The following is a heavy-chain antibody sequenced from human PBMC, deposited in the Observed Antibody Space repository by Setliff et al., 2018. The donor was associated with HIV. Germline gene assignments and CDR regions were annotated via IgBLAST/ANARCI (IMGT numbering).Heavy chain of an antibody. CDR1: GYTFTNYA. CDR2: VNAANGYT. V-gene: IGHV1-3*01. J-gene: IGHJ5*02. CDR3: ARPRSGGSGSYSWFDP. Sequence: GASVKVSCKASGYTFTNYAMHWVRQAPGQRLEWMGWVNAANGYTKYSQKFQGRVTITRDTSANTAYIELSSLRSEDTAVYYCARPRSGGSGSYSWFDPWGQGTLVTVSS. D-gene: IGHD3-10*01.